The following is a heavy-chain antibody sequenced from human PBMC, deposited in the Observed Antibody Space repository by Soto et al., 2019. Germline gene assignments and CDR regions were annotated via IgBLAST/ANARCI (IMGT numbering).Heavy chain of an antibody. J-gene: IGHJ3*02. Sequence: LALTCTVSGGSVSSGAYYWTWIRQRPGKGLEWIGYIYYSGSTYYSPSLKSRLSISLDTSKNQFSLRLSSVTAADTAMYYCARARLRAVYAFDIWGQGTMVTVSS. CDR2: IYYSGST. CDR1: GGSVSSGAYY. D-gene: IGHD5-12*01. V-gene: IGHV4-31*03. CDR3: ARARLRAVYAFDI.